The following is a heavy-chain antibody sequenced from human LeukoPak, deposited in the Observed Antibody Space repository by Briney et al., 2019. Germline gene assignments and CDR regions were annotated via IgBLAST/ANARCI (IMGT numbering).Heavy chain of an antibody. J-gene: IGHJ4*02. CDR2: MAPNSGNT. CDR1: GYTFTNYD. CDR3: ARNLYESGEFDY. V-gene: IGHV1-8*01. D-gene: IGHD3-16*01. Sequence: ASVKVSCKASGYTFTNYDINGVRQATGQGLEWLGWMAPNSGNTGYAQKFQGRVTLTRDTSIGTAYMELNSLTSEDTAVYFCARNLYESGEFDYWGQGTLVTVSS.